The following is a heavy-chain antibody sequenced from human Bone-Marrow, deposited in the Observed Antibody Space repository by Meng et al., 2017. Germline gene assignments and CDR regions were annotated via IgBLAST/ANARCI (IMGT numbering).Heavy chain of an antibody. CDR2: INHSGST. CDR1: GGSFSGYY. Sequence: QWGAGLLKPSGNLSLPFAGYGGSFSGYYWSWIRQPPGKGLGWIGEINHSGSTNYNPSLKSRVTISVDTSKNQFSLKLSSVTAADTAVYYCARGGVRGGIDYWGQGTLVTVSS. J-gene: IGHJ4*02. V-gene: IGHV4-34*01. CDR3: ARGGVRGGIDY. D-gene: IGHD3-10*01.